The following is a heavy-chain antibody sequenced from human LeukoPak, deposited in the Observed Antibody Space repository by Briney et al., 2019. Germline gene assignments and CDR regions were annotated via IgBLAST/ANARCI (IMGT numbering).Heavy chain of an antibody. CDR3: ASSRRDYDSSGYSDY. V-gene: IGHV1-2*02. Sequence: GASVKVSCKASGYTFTGHYMHWVRQAPGQGLEWMGWINPNSGGTNYAQKFQGRVTMTRDTSISTAYMELSRLRSDDTAVYYCASSRRDYDSSGYSDYWGQGTLVTVSS. D-gene: IGHD3-22*01. J-gene: IGHJ4*02. CDR2: INPNSGGT. CDR1: GYTFTGHY.